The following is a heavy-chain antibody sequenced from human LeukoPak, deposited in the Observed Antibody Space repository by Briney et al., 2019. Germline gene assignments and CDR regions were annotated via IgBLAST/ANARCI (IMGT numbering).Heavy chain of an antibody. CDR3: AGNLVARYTAMFFGY. J-gene: IGHJ4*02. CDR2: ISYDGSNK. V-gene: IGHV3-30-3*01. Sequence: AGGSLRLSCAASGFTFSSYAMHWVRQAPGKGLEWVAVISYDGSNKYYADSVKGRFTISRDNSKNTLYLQMNSLRAEDTAVYYWAGNLVARYTAMFFGYWGRGPLVPVS. CDR1: GFTFSSYA. D-gene: IGHD5-18*01.